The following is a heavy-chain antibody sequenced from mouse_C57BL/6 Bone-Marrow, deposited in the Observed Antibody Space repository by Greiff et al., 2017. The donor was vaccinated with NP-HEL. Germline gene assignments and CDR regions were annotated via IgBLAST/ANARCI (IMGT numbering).Heavy chain of an antibody. D-gene: IGHD1-1*01. CDR2: ISYDGSN. V-gene: IGHV3-6*01. CDR3: ARERRVDYYGSSYAWFAY. CDR1: GYSITSGYY. Sequence: EVKLQESGPGLVKPSQSLSLTCSVTGYSITSGYYWNWIRQFPGNKLEWMGYISYDGSNNYNPSLKNRISITRDTSKNQFFLKLNSVTTEDTATYYCARERRVDYYGSSYAWFAYWGQGTLVTVSA. J-gene: IGHJ3*01.